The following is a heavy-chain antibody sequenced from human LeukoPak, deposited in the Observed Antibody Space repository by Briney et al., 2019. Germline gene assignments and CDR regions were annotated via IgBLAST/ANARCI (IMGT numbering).Heavy chain of an antibody. J-gene: IGHJ3*02. CDR3: ARARSSYGYGDAFDI. CDR1: GFTFSSYG. D-gene: IGHD5-18*01. CDR2: ISGSGGST. Sequence: GGSLRLSCAASGFTFSSYGMSWVRQAPGRGLEWVSAISGSGGSTYYADSVKGRFTISRDNSKNTLYLQMNSLRAEDTAVYYCARARSSYGYGDAFDIWGQGTMVTVSS. V-gene: IGHV3-23*01.